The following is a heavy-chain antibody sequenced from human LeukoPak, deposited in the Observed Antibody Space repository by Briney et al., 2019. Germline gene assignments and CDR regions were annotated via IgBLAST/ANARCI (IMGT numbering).Heavy chain of an antibody. V-gene: IGHV1-69*04. CDR1: GGTFSSYA. J-gene: IGHJ4*02. Sequence: ASVKVSCKASGGTFSSYAISWVRQAPGQGLEWMGRIIPILGIANYAQKSQGRVTITADKSTSTAYMELSSLRSEDTAVYYCARDHGVYGSFFDYWGQGTLVTVSS. CDR2: IIPILGIA. D-gene: IGHD3-10*01. CDR3: ARDHGVYGSFFDY.